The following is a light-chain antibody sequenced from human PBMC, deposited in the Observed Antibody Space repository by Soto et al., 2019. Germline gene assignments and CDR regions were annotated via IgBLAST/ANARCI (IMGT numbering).Light chain of an antibody. CDR1: QDISNY. CDR2: DAS. CDR3: QQYDNLPS. J-gene: IGKJ4*01. Sequence: DIQKTQSPSSLSASLGDRVTITCQASQDISNYLNWYQQKPGKAPKLLIYDASNLETGVPSRFSGSGSGTDFTFTISSLQPEDIATYYCQQYDNLPSFGGGTKV. V-gene: IGKV1-33*01.